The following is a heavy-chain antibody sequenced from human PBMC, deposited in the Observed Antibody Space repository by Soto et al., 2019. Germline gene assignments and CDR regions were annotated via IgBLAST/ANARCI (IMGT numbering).Heavy chain of an antibody. Sequence: QVQLVEPGGGLVKPEGSLRLSCEASGFTFSAYYMSWIRKAQGKGREWVSYISSSGCPLYYADSVKGRFTFSRDNAKNSLYLQMNSLRAEDTAVYYCASLYGSGSYFGYYYGMDVWGQGTTVTVSS. J-gene: IGHJ6*02. CDR2: ISSSGCPL. CDR1: GFTFSAYY. CDR3: ASLYGSGSYFGYYYGMDV. V-gene: IGHV3-11*01. D-gene: IGHD3-10*01.